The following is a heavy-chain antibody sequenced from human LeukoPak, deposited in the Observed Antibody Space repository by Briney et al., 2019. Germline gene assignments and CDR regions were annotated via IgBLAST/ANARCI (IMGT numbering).Heavy chain of an antibody. CDR2: SYPGDSDT. D-gene: IGHD2-2*01. CDR3: ARTYCSSTSCYPYYYYYCGMDV. J-gene: IGHJ6*02. CDR1: GYSFTSYW. Sequence: GESLQISCKGSGYSFTSYWIGWVRQMPGKGLEWMGISYPGDSDTRYSPSFQGQVTISADKSISTAYLQWSSLKASDTAMYYCARTYCSSTSCYPYYYYYCGMDVWGQGTTVTVSS. V-gene: IGHV5-51*01.